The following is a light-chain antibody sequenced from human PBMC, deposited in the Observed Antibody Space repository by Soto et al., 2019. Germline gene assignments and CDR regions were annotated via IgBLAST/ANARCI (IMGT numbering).Light chain of an antibody. V-gene: IGKV3-15*01. CDR3: QHYDHSPLP. CDR1: QSVRSN. J-gene: IGKJ4*01. Sequence: EIVMTQSPATLSVSPGERVTLSCRASQSVRSNLAWYQQIPGQAPRLLIYAASTRATGIPDRFSGSGSGTEFTRTISSLQSEDFALYSCQHYDHSPLPFGGGTNVEIK. CDR2: AAS.